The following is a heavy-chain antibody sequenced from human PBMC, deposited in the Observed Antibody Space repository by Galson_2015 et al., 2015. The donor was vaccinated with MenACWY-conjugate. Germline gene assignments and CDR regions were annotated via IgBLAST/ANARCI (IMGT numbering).Heavy chain of an antibody. CDR2: INSDGSST. J-gene: IGHJ4*02. V-gene: IGHV3-74*01. D-gene: IGHD2-2*01. CDR1: GFTFSSYW. CDR3: AVYCSSTRCYGASGGY. Sequence: SLRLSCAASGFTFSSYWMHWVRQAPGKGLVWASLINSDGSSTSYADSVKGRFTISRDNAKNTLYLQMNSLSAEDTAVYYCAVYCSSTRCYGASGGYWGQGTLVTVSS.